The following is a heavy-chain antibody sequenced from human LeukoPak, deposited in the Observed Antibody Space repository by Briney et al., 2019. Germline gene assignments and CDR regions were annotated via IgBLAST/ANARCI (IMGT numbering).Heavy chain of an antibody. D-gene: IGHD3-16*02. V-gene: IGHV3-53*01. CDR2: LYADGGT. J-gene: IGHJ4*02. CDR3: ARVWELSFDY. Sequence: GGSLRLSCAASGFSVSTDHMSWVRQAPGKGLECLSLLYADGGTYYADSVKGRFTFSRDTSKNTLSLQLNSLRAEDTAVYYCARVWELSFDYWGQGTLVTVSS. CDR1: GFSVSTDH.